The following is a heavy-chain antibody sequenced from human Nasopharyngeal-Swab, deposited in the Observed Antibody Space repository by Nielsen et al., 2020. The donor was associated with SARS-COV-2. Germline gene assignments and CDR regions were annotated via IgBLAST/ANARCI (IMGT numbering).Heavy chain of an antibody. Sequence: SCAASGFTFDDYAMHWVRQAPGKGLEWVSGMGWNTNNIGYADSVKGRFTISRDNAKNSLYLQMNSLRAEDTALYYCVKDRWAIAGAGTVFDSWGQGTLVTVSS. J-gene: IGHJ4*02. D-gene: IGHD6-13*01. CDR1: GFTFDDYA. CDR3: VKDRWAIAGAGTVFDS. CDR2: MGWNTNNI. V-gene: IGHV3-9*01.